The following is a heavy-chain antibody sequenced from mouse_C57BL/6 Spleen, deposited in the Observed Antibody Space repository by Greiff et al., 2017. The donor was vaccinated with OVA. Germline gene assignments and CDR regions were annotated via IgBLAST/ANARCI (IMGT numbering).Heavy chain of an antibody. CDR1: GYTFTSYT. CDR2: INPSSGYT. D-gene: IGHD2-1*01. CDR3: ANYGNYVCAY. V-gene: IGHV1-4*01. Sequence: VQRVESGAELARPGASVKMSCKASGYTFTSYTMHWVKQRPGQGLEWIGYINPSSGYTKYNQKFKDKATLTADKSSSTAYMQLSSLTSEDSAVYYCANYGNYVCAYWGQGTLVTVSA. J-gene: IGHJ3*01.